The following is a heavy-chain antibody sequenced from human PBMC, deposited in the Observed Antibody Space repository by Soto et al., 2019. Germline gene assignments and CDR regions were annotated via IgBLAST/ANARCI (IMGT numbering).Heavy chain of an antibody. D-gene: IGHD4-17*01. CDR2: MYWDDDK. V-gene: IGHV2-5*02. CDR1: GFSLSTSGVG. J-gene: IGHJ4*02. CDR3: ANRTGYGDYLY. Sequence: QITLKESGPTLVKPTQTLTLTCTFSGFSLSTSGVGVGWIRQPPGKALEWLALMYWDDDKRYSPSLKSRLTITKDTSKNPVVLTMTNMDTVDTATYYCANRTGYGDYLYWGQGTLVTVSS.